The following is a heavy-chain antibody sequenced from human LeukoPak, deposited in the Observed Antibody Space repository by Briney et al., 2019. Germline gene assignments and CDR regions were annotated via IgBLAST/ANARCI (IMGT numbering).Heavy chain of an antibody. Sequence: PSENLSLTSTVSSGSISSYYWGWIRPPAGHEREWLGDTYTSGTTNYNPSLRRRVTMSEDPPKNQFSLKLSSVTAADTAVYYCARAKSSGSDYACAIWGQGTMVTVSS. CDR2: TYTSGTT. CDR3: ARAKSSGSDYACAI. D-gene: IGHD3-10*01. V-gene: IGHV4-4*07. J-gene: IGHJ3*02. CDR1: SGSISSYY.